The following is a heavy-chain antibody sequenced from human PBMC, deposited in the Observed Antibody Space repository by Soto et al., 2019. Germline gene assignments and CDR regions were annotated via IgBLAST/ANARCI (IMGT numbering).Heavy chain of an antibody. Sequence: LRLSCAASGFTFSSYAMRWVRQAPGKGLEWVSAISGSGGSTYYADSVKGRFTISRDNSKKTLYLQMNSLRAEDTAVYYCAKDYYSPFDYWGQGTLVTVSS. CDR2: ISGSGGST. D-gene: IGHD3-22*01. CDR3: AKDYYSPFDY. V-gene: IGHV3-23*01. J-gene: IGHJ4*02. CDR1: GFTFSSYA.